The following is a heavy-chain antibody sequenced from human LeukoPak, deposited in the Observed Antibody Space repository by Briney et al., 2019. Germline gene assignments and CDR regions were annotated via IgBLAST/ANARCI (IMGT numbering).Heavy chain of an antibody. J-gene: IGHJ4*02. CDR2: ISGDGDT. V-gene: IGHV3-23*01. CDR1: GFTFSSYA. Sequence: GGSLRLSCAASGFTFSSYAMTWVRQAPGKGLEWVSSISGDGDTYHRDSVEGRFTLSRDNSRNTLYLQMNSLRAEDTAVYYCARSRSGSVAGTSDYWGQGTLVIVSS. CDR3: ARSRSGSVAGTSDY. D-gene: IGHD6-19*01.